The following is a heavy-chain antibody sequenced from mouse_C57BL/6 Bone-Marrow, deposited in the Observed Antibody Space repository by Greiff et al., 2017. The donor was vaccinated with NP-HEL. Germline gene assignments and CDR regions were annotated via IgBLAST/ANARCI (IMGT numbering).Heavy chain of an antibody. V-gene: IGHV5-2*01. CDR3: ARGVTTVVATDY. J-gene: IGHJ2*01. D-gene: IGHD1-1*01. Sequence: DVHLVESGGGLVQPGESLKLSCESNEYEFPSHDMSWVRKTPEKRLELVAAINSDGGSTYYPDTMERRFIISRDNTKKTLYLQMSSLRSEDTALDYCARGVTTVVATDYWGQGTTRTVSS. CDR1: EYEFPSHD. CDR2: INSDGGST.